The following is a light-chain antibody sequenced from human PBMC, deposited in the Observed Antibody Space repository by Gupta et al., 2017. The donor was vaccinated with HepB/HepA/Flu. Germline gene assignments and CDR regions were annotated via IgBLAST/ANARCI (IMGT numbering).Light chain of an antibody. V-gene: IGLV8-61*01. J-gene: IGLJ2*01. CDR3: VLYMGSGIWV. CDR2: STN. CDR1: SGSVSTNSY. Sequence: QTVVTQEPSLSVSPGGTVTLTCGLSSGSVSTNSYSSWYQQTPGQAPRTLIYSTNTRSSGVPDRFSGSILGNKAALTITGAQADDESDYYCVLYMGSGIWVFGGGTKLTVL.